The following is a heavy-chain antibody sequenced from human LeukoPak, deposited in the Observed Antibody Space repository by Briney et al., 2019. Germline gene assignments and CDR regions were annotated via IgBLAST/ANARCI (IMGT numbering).Heavy chain of an antibody. V-gene: IGHV3-53*01. J-gene: IGHJ4*02. D-gene: IGHD3-22*01. Sequence: GGSLRLSCAASGFTVSSNYMSWVRQAPGKGLEWVSVIYSGGSTYYADSVKGRFTISRDNSKNTLYLQMNSLRAEDTAVYYCARETHYYDSSGYSLWGQGTLVTVSS. CDR2: IYSGGST. CDR3: ARETHYYDSSGYSL. CDR1: GFTVSSNY.